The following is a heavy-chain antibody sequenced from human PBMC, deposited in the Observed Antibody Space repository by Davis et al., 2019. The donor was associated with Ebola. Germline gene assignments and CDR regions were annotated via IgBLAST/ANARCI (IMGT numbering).Heavy chain of an antibody. CDR1: GYNFTSYG. CDR3: ARGRLSIGSYSHGLDV. CDR2: ISAYNGNT. J-gene: IGHJ6*02. D-gene: IGHD2-15*01. V-gene: IGHV1-18*04. Sequence: ASVKVSCKASGYNFTSYGFSWVRQAPGQGLEWMGCISAYNGNTNYAQNLQGRVTMTRSTSKGTAYMELGGLRSDDTAVYYCARGRLSIGSYSHGLDVWGQGTTVTVSS.